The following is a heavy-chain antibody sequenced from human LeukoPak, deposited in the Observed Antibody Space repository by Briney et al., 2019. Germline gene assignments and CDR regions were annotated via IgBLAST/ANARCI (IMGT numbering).Heavy chain of an antibody. CDR2: IIPIFGTA. V-gene: IGHV1-69*05. CDR1: GGTFSSYA. J-gene: IGHJ4*02. Sequence: GSSVKVSCKASGGTFSSYAMSWVRQAPGQGLEWMGRIIPIFGTANYAQKFQGRVTITTDKSTSTAYMELSSLRSEDTAVYYCARTIEGYSSGQLDYWGQGTLVTVSS. D-gene: IGHD6-19*01. CDR3: ARTIEGYSSGQLDY.